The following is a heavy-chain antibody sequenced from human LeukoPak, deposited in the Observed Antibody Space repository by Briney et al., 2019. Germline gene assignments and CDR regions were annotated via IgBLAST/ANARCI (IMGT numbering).Heavy chain of an antibody. CDR2: ISYDVGKK. D-gene: IGHD5-18*01. V-gene: IGHV3-30*18. CDR1: GFTFSSYG. J-gene: IGHJ6*03. Sequence: GGSLRLSCAASGFTFSSYGMHWVRQAPGKGLEWVAVISYDVGKKYYADSVKGRFTISRDNSKNTLYLQMNSLRAEDTAVYYCAKEDTAMAVYYYYYMDVWGKGTTVTISS. CDR3: AKEDTAMAVYYYYYMDV.